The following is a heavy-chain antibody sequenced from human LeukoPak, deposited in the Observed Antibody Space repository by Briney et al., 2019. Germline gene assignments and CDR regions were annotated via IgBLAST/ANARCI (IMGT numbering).Heavy chain of an antibody. V-gene: IGHV1-18*01. CDR3: ARYGDYAPRYFDL. D-gene: IGHD4-17*01. J-gene: IGHJ2*01. Sequence: GASVKVSCKASGYIFINYGICWVRQAPGQGLEWMGWISAYSGNTKYAQKLQGRLTMITDTSTSTAYMDLRSLRSDDTAVCYCARYGDYAPRYFDLWGRGTLVTVSS. CDR1: GYIFINYG. CDR2: ISAYSGNT.